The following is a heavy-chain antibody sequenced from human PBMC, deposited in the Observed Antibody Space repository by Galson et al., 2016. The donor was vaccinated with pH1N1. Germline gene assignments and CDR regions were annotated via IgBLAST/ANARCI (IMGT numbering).Heavy chain of an antibody. CDR1: GYRFDNYF. CDR2: INSNGGAT. V-gene: IGHV1-2*02. D-gene: IGHD4-17*01. J-gene: IGHJ4*02. Sequence: SVKVSCKASGYRFDNYFLHWVRQAPGQGVEWMGWINSNGGATNYAQKFQGRVTLTRDTSINTGFMELRGLTSDDTAVYFCAREGGVNGDYVFSYWGQGSLVIVSS. CDR3: AREGGVNGDYVFSY.